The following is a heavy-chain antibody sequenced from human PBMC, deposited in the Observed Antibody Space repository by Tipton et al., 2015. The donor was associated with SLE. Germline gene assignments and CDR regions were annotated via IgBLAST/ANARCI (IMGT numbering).Heavy chain of an antibody. CDR2: FYYSGTT. V-gene: IGHV4-39*02. CDR3: AIEQCFVPT. D-gene: IGHD3-16*01. J-gene: IGHJ4*02. CDR1: GGSLSSSTYY. Sequence: TLSLTCTVFGGSLSSSTYYWGWIRQSPGKGLEWIGSFYYSGTTYYNPSLKSRVTISVDTSKSQLYLKLTSVTAADTAVYYCAIEQCFVPTWGQGTLVTVSS.